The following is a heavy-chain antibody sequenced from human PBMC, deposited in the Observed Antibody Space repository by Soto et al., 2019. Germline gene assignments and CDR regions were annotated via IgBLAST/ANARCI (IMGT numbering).Heavy chain of an antibody. CDR3: AYSPGWYRHDV. CDR2: TLHSGST. CDR1: GDSISSSKW. J-gene: IGHJ3*01. Sequence: QVQLQESGPGLVKPSGTLSLTCAVSGDSISSSKWWTWVRQPPGKGLEWIGDTLHSGSTNYNPSLKSRSNISVDKSKNQCALEPTSVTAADTAVYYCAYSPGWYRHDVWGQGTLVIVSP. D-gene: IGHD6-19*01. V-gene: IGHV4-4*02.